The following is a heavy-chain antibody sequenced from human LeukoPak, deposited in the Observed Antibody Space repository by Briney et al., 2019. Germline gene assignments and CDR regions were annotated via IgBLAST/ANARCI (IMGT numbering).Heavy chain of an antibody. Sequence: PSETLSLTCTVSGGSISSSSYYWGWIRQPPGKGLEWIGSIYYSGSTYYNPSLKSRVTISVDTSKNQFSLKLSSVTAADTAVYYCATDMAADGDYWGQGTLVTVSS. CDR2: IYYSGST. J-gene: IGHJ4*02. V-gene: IGHV4-39*02. CDR3: ATDMAADGDY. CDR1: GGSISSSSYY. D-gene: IGHD6-13*01.